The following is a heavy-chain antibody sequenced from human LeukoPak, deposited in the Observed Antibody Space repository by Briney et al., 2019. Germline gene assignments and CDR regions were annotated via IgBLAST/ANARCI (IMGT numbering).Heavy chain of an antibody. CDR3: ARDLVGATWLPGSDAFDI. Sequence: SETLSLTCTVSGGSISSYYWSWIRQPPGKGLEWIGYIYYSGSTNYNPSLKSRVTISVDTSKNQFSLKLSSVTAADTAVYYCARDLVGATWLPGSDAFDIWGLGTMVIVSS. CDR1: GGSISSYY. V-gene: IGHV4-59*01. D-gene: IGHD1-26*01. CDR2: IYYSGST. J-gene: IGHJ3*02.